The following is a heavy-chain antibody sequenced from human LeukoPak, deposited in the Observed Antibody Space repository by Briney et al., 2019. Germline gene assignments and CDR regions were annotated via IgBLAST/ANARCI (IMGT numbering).Heavy chain of an antibody. V-gene: IGHV1-69*05. D-gene: IGHD5-24*01. CDR3: ARDNSVRDEAWWFNP. CDR1: GGTFSSYA. CDR2: IIPIFGTA. Sequence: SVKVSCKASGGTFSSYAISWVRQAPGQGLEWMGGIIPIFGTANYAQKFQGRVTLTRVMSTSTDYLELGSLRSEDTAVYYCARDNSVRDEAWWFNPWGQGTLVTVSS. J-gene: IGHJ5*02.